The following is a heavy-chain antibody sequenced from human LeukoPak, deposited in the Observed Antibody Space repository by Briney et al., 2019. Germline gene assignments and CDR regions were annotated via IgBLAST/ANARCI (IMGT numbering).Heavy chain of an antibody. CDR3: ARGKGLTYYYDSSGYRTPAAYYFDY. CDR1: GGSFSGYF. V-gene: IGHV4-34*01. Sequence: PSETLSLTCAVYGGSFSGYFWSWIRQPPGKGLEWIGEINHGGSTNYNPSLKSRVTISVDTSKNQFSLKLSSVTAADTAVYYCARGKGLTYYYDSSGYRTPAAYYFDYWGQGTLVTVSS. CDR2: INHGGST. J-gene: IGHJ4*02. D-gene: IGHD3-22*01.